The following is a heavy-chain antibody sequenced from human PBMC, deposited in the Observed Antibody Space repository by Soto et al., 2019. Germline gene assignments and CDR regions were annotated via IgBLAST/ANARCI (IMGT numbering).Heavy chain of an antibody. V-gene: IGHV1-69*01. J-gene: IGHJ6*02. CDR2: IIPIFGTA. D-gene: IGHD2-15*01. Sequence: QVQLVQSGAEVKKPGSSVKVSCKASGGTFSSYAISWVRQAPGQGLEWMGGIIPIFGTANYAQKVQGRVTFTGDESTTTAYMARSGQRAENTVGYDCARTHGGTRSLGSYYYYYYGMDVWGQGTTVTVSS. CDR3: ARTHGGTRSLGSYYYYYYGMDV. CDR1: GGTFSSYA.